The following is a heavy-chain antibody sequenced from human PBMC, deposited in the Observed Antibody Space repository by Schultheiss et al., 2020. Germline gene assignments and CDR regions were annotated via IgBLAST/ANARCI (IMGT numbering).Heavy chain of an antibody. J-gene: IGHJ4*02. CDR3: TTYSSGAFGY. CDR1: GFTFSSYD. Sequence: GGSLRLSCAASGFTFSSYDMHWVRQATGKGLEWVSAIGTAGDTYYPGSVKGRFTISRENAKNTLYLQMNSLKTEDTAVYYCTTYSSGAFGYWGQGTLVTVSS. CDR2: IGTAGDT. D-gene: IGHD6-19*01. V-gene: IGHV3-13*01.